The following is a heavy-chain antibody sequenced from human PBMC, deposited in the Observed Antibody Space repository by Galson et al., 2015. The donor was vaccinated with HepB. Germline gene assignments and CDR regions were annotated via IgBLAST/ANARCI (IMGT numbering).Heavy chain of an antibody. CDR2: IYSGGST. J-gene: IGHJ4*02. CDR3: ARDRGYSGYDYGLDY. V-gene: IGHV3-53*01. CDR1: GFTVSSNY. D-gene: IGHD5-12*01. Sequence: SLRLSCAASGFTVSSNYMSWVRQAPGKGLEWVSVIYSGGSTYYADSVKGRFTISRDNSKNTLYLQMNSLRAEDTAVYYCARDRGYSGYDYGLDYWGQGTLVTVSS.